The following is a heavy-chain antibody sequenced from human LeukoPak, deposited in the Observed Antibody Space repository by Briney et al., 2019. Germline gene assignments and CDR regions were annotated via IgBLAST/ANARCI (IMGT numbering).Heavy chain of an antibody. CDR2: ISGSGGST. Sequence: GGSLRLSCAASGFTFSSYAMSWVRQAPGKGREGVSAISGSGGSTYYADSVKGRFTISRDNSKNTLNLQMDSLRAEDTAVYYCAKDREKSYSSSWYYFDYWGQGTLVTVSS. CDR3: AKDREKSYSSSWYYFDY. D-gene: IGHD6-13*01. CDR1: GFTFSSYA. J-gene: IGHJ4*02. V-gene: IGHV3-23*01.